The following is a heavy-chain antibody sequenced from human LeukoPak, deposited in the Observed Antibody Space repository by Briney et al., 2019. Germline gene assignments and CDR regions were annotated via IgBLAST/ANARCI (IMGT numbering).Heavy chain of an antibody. D-gene: IGHD6-13*01. CDR2: IHYSGRP. V-gene: IGHV4-59*08. J-gene: IGHJ5*02. CDR3: ARHYRSYSSRDNWFDP. CDR1: GGSISGHY. Sequence: SETLSLTCTVSGGSISGHYWTWIRQPPGKGLEWIGQIHYSGRPDYNPSLKSRVTISVDTSKNQLSLKLSSVTAADTAVYYCARHYRSYSSRDNWFDPWARESWSPSPQ.